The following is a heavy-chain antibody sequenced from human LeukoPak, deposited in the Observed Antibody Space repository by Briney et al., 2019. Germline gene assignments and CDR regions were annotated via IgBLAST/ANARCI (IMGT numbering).Heavy chain of an antibody. CDR2: ISNTGRAT. CDR3: APQEPPNDGFFDH. CDR1: GFTCISYS. D-gene: IGHD3-3*01. Sequence: GGALRLSCVASGFTCISYSMHWVRQAPGGELEGLSGISNTGRATDYADPIKGRFNISRDNSKNTVFLQMNSVRAEDTAEYFCAPQEPPNDGFFDHWGQGTLVTVSS. V-gene: IGHV3-23*01. J-gene: IGHJ5*02.